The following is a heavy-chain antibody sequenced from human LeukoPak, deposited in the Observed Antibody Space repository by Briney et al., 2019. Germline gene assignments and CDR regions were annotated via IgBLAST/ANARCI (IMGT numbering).Heavy chain of an antibody. CDR3: ARDPYSGGYWNYYYYYMDV. V-gene: IGHV3-21*01. CDR1: GFTFSSYN. D-gene: IGHD1-26*01. J-gene: IGHJ6*03. Sequence: GGSLRLSCAASGFTFSSYNMNWVRQAPGKGLEWVLSITSSSSYIYYADSVKGRFTISRDNAKNSLFLQMNSLTAGDTAVYYCARDPYSGGYWNYYYYYMDVWGKGTTVTISS. CDR2: ITSSSSYI.